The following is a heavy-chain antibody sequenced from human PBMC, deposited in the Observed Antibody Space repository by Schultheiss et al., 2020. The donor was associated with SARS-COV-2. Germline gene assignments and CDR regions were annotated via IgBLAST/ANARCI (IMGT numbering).Heavy chain of an antibody. CDR1: GGSFRGYY. Sequence: SETLSLTCAVYGGSFRGYYWSWIRQPPGKGLEWIGEINHSGSTNYNPSLKSRVTISVDTSKNQFSLHLNSVTPEDTAIYYCAKALHLGQGMDVWGQGTTVTVSS. V-gene: IGHV4-34*01. CDR3: AKALHLGQGMDV. J-gene: IGHJ6*02. CDR2: INHSGST. D-gene: IGHD1-26*01.